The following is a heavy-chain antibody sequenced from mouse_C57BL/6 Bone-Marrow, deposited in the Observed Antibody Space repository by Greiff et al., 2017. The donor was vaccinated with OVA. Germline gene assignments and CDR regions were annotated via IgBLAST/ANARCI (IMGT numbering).Heavy chain of an antibody. CDR3: TTFTTVNYAMDY. Sequence: EVKLVESGAELVRPGASVKLSCTASGFNIKDDYMHWVKQRPEQGLEWIGWIDPENGDTQYASKFQGKATITADTSSNTAYLQLSSLTSEDTAVYYCTTFTTVNYAMDYWGQGTSVTVSS. CDR2: IDPENGDT. CDR1: GFNIKDDY. D-gene: IGHD1-1*01. J-gene: IGHJ4*01. V-gene: IGHV14-4*01.